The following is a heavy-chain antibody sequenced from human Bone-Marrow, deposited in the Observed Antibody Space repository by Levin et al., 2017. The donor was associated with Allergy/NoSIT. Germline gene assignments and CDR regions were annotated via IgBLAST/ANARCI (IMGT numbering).Heavy chain of an antibody. CDR3: AKDAYCGGGSCYYLEP. CDR2: VAGSGGDT. CDR1: GFTFSSYA. V-gene: IGHV3-23*01. D-gene: IGHD2-15*01. J-gene: IGHJ5*02. Sequence: GGSLRLSCAASGFTFSSYAMSWVRQAPGRGLEWVSAVAGSGGDTYYADSVKGRFTISRDNSKNTLYLQMNSLRAEDTAIYYCAKDAYCGGGSCYYLEPWGQGTLVTVSS.